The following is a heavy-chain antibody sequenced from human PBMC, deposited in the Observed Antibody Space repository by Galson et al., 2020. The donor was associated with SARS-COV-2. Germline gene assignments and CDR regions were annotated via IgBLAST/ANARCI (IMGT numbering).Heavy chain of an antibody. CDR2: IYSAGSST. J-gene: IGHJ4*02. CDR3: ARGDMRNDYFDY. D-gene: IGHD3-16*01. Sequence: GGSLRLSCAASGLTFSSYWMHWVRQAPGKGLVWVSRIYSAGSSTSYADSVKGRFTISGDDAKNTLYLHMRSLRAEDTAVYYCARGDMRNDYFDYWGQGTLVTVSS. CDR1: GLTFSSYW. V-gene: IGHV3-74*01.